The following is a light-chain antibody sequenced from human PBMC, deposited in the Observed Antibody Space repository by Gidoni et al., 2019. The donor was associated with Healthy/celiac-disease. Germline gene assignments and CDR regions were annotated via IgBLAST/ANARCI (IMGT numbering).Light chain of an antibody. Sequence: QSVLTQPPSGAGAPGQRVPISCTGSSSNIGAGYDVHWYQQLPGTAPKLLIYGNSNRPSGVPDRFSGSKSGTSASLAISGLQAEDEADYYCQSYDSSLSGYVVFGGGTKLTVL. CDR3: QSYDSSLSGYVV. CDR2: GNS. V-gene: IGLV1-40*01. CDR1: SSNIGAGYD. J-gene: IGLJ2*01.